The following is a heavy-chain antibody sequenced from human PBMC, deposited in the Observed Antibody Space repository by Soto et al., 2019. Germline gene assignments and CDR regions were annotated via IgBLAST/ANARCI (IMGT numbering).Heavy chain of an antibody. CDR1: GGSIYTYS. V-gene: IGHV4-4*07. CDR3: ATIVGANDY. CDR2: IYSSGSA. J-gene: IGHJ4*02. D-gene: IGHD1-26*01. Sequence: TLSLTCTVSGGSIYTYSWTWIRQPAGKGLEWIGHIYSSGSANYNPSLKSRVSMSVDTSKNQFSLKLNAVTAADTAVYYCATIVGANDYWGQGTLVTVSS.